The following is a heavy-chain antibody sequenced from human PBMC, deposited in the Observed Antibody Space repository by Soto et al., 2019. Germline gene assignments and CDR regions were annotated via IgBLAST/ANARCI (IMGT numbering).Heavy chain of an antibody. V-gene: IGHV4-59*01. CDR1: GGSISSYY. J-gene: IGHJ5*02. CDR3: ARALPRYNFWSGDYWFDP. Sequence: SETLSLTCTVSGGSISSYYWSWIRQPPGKGLEWIGYIYYSGSTNYNPSLKSRVTISVDTSKNQFSLKLSSVTAADTAVYYCARALPRYNFWSGDYWFDPWGQGTLVTVSS. D-gene: IGHD3-3*01. CDR2: IYYSGST.